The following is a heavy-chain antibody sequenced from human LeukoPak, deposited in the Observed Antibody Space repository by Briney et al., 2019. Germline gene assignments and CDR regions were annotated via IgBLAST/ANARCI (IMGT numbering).Heavy chain of an antibody. J-gene: IGHJ4*02. CDR2: ISAYNGNT. CDR1: GYTFTSYG. D-gene: IGHD1-26*01. Sequence: ASVKVSCKASGYTFTSYGISWVRQAPGQGLEWMGWISAYNGNTNYAQKLQGRVTMTTDTSTSTAYMELRSLGSDDTAVYYCARTPRVSGSQGFDYWGQGTLVTVSS. V-gene: IGHV1-18*01. CDR3: ARTPRVSGSQGFDY.